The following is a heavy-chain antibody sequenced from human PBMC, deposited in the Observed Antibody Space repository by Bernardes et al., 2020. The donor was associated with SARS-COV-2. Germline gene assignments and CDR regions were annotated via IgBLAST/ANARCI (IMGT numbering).Heavy chain of an antibody. V-gene: IGHV1-69*02. CDR1: GGTFSSYT. D-gene: IGHD4-17*01. CDR2: IIPILGIA. Sequence: SVKVSCKASGGTFSSYTISWVRQAPGQGLEWMGRIIPILGIANYAQKFQGRVTITADKSTSTAYMELSSLRSEDTAVYYCARQLTVTTAYYYYGMDVWGQGTTVTVSS. CDR3: ARQLTVTTAYYYYGMDV. J-gene: IGHJ6*02.